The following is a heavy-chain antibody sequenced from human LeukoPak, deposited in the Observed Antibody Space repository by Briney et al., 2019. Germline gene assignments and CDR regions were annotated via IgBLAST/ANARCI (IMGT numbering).Heavy chain of an antibody. V-gene: IGHV1-2*02. D-gene: IGHD3-16*02. Sequence: APVKVSCKASGYTFTGYYMHWVRQAPGQGLEWMGWINPNSGGTNYAQKFQGRVTMTRDTSISTAYMELSRLRSDDTAVYYCAREYSELYDYVWGSYRYGFDYWGQGTLVTVSS. J-gene: IGHJ4*02. CDR2: INPNSGGT. CDR3: AREYSELYDYVWGSYRYGFDY. CDR1: GYTFTGYY.